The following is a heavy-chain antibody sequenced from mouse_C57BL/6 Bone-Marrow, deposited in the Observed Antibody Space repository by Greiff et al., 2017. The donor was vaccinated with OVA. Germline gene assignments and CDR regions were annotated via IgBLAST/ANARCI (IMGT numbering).Heavy chain of an antibody. Sequence: QVQLKESGAELVKPGASVKMSCKASGYTFTTYPIEWMKQNHGKSLEWIGNFHPYNDDTKYNEKFKGKATLTVEKSSSTVYLELSRLTSDDSAVYYCARPDYGSSSAWFAYWGQGTLVTVSA. CDR2: FHPYNDDT. V-gene: IGHV1-47*01. CDR1: GYTFTTYP. D-gene: IGHD1-1*01. CDR3: ARPDYGSSSAWFAY. J-gene: IGHJ3*01.